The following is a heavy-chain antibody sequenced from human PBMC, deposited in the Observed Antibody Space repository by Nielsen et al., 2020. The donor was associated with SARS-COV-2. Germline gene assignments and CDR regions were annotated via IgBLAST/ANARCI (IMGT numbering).Heavy chain of an antibody. V-gene: IGHV3-48*02. CDR3: ARRGGYCSSTSCYWWFDP. CDR2: ISSSSSTI. CDR1: GFTFCSYS. J-gene: IGHJ5*02. Sequence: GEPLTISCAASGFTFCSYSIKWARQPPWKGLEWVSYISSSSSTIYYADSVKGRFTLSRDNAENSLYLQMNSLRDEDTAVYYCARRGGYCSSTSCYWWFDPWGQGTLVTVSS. D-gene: IGHD2-2*01.